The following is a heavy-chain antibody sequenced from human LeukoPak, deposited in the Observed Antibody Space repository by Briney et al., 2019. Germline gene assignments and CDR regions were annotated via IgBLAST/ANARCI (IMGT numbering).Heavy chain of an antibody. V-gene: IGHV3-21*01. Sequence: PGGSLRLSCAASGFTFSSYSMNWVRQAPGKGLEWDSSISSSSSYIYYADSVKGRFTISRDNAKNSLYLQMNSLRAEDTAVYYCARDLVVATTGEDYWGQGTLVTVSS. D-gene: IGHD5-12*01. CDR3: ARDLVVATTGEDY. CDR1: GFTFSSYS. J-gene: IGHJ4*02. CDR2: ISSSSSYI.